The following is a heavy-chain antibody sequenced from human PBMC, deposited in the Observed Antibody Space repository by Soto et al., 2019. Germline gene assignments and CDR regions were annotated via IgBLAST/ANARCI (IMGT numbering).Heavy chain of an antibody. J-gene: IGHJ6*02. Sequence: SVKVSCKASGGTFSSYAISWVRQAPGQGLEWMGGIVPIFGTANYAQKFQGRVTITADKSTSTAYMELSSLRSEDTAVYYCARALIVGATTGRGNYYYGMDVWGQGTTVTVSS. D-gene: IGHD1-26*01. CDR3: ARALIVGATTGRGNYYYGMDV. CDR2: IVPIFGTA. CDR1: GGTFSSYA. V-gene: IGHV1-69*06.